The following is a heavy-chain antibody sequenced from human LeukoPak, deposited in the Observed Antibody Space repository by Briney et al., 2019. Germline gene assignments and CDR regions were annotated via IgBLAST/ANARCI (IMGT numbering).Heavy chain of an antibody. J-gene: IGHJ4*02. CDR2: IGLHGYPL. D-gene: IGHD4-17*01. Sequence: PGGSLRLSCVVSGFNFNPYYMSWIRQAPGKGLEWISYIGLHGYPLDYADSVKGRFTISRDNAKNSLYLQMNSLRAEDTAVYYCARDTGPVDYWGQGTLVTVSS. CDR3: ARDTGPVDY. CDR1: GFNFNPYY. V-gene: IGHV3-11*04.